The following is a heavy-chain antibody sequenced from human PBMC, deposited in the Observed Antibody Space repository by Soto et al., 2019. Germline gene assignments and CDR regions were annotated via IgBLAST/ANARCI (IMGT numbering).Heavy chain of an antibody. CDR2: ISASGDKT. CDR1: GFTFSNYA. Sequence: EVQLLESGGGLVQPGGSLRLSCAAAGFTFSNYAMSWVRQGPGKGLEWVTAISASGDKTYFAGSVKGRFSISRDSSRPTLYLEMNSLRAEDTALYYWAKDLDCCGTAADSWCQGTRVTVSS. J-gene: IGHJ5*01. D-gene: IGHD2-21*02. V-gene: IGHV3-23*01. CDR3: AKDLDCCGTAADS.